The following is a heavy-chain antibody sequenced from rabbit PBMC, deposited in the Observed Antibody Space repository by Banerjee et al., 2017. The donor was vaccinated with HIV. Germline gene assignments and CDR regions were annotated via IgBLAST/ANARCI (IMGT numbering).Heavy chain of an antibody. Sequence: QEQLVESGGGLVTLGGSLKLSCKASGIDFSSYGISWVRQVLGKGLEWIAYIYPDYGSTDYARWVKGRFTISREKDHNKVLLQMTSLTAADTATYFCALTGYAGWWSFDLWGQGTLVT. V-gene: IGHV1S47*01. CDR3: ALTGYAGWWSFDL. CDR2: IYPDYGST. CDR1: GIDFSSYG. J-gene: IGHJ4*01. D-gene: IGHD4-2*01.